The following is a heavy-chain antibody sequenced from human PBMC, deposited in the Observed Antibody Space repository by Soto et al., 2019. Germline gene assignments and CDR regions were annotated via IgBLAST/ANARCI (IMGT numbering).Heavy chain of an antibody. D-gene: IGHD3-16*01. CDR3: ARGQGDYVWGRPPDATTWFAP. J-gene: IGHJ5*02. CDR1: GGSFSGYY. CDR2: INHSGST. V-gene: IGHV4-34*01. Sequence: SSETLSLTCAVYGGSFSGYYWSWIRQPPGKGLEWIGEINHSGSTNYNPSLKSRVTISVDTSKNQFSLKLSSVTAADTAVYYCARGQGDYVWGRPPDATTWFAPWGQGTLVPVSS.